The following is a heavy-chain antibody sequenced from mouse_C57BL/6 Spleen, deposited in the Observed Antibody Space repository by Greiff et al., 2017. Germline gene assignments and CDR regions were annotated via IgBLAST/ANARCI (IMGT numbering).Heavy chain of an antibody. J-gene: IGHJ1*03. CDR2: ISSGGDYI. V-gene: IGHV5-9-1*02. D-gene: IGHD2-4*01. CDR3: TRDQIYYDYEGYFDV. Sequence: EVQRVESGEGLVKPGGSLKLSCAASGFTFSSYAMSWVRQTPEKRLEWVAYISSGGDYIYYADTVKGRFTISRDNARNTLYLQMSSLKSEDTAMYYCTRDQIYYDYEGYFDVWGTGTTVTVSS. CDR1: GFTFSSYA.